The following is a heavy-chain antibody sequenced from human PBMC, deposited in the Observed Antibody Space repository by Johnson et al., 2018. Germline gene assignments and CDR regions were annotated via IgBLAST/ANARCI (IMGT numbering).Heavy chain of an antibody. V-gene: IGHV3-23*01. Sequence: VQLQESGGGLVQPVGSXKLSCAASGFTFSDYAMSWARQAPGKGLEWVSSTTGGGATTYYADAVKGRFTISRDNSKNTVDLQLNTLRIEDTAVYYCTTGGHLSHMDFWGRGTTVTVSS. CDR3: TTGGHLSHMDF. J-gene: IGHJ6*03. CDR1: GFTFSDYA. CDR2: TTGGGATT.